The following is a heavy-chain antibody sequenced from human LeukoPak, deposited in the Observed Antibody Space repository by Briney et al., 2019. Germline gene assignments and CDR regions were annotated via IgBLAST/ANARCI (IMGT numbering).Heavy chain of an antibody. CDR3: ARRMTTATAGYYYYMDV. CDR2: MNHSGST. V-gene: IGHV4-34*01. Sequence: SETLSLTCAVYGGSFSGYYWSWIRQPPGKGLEWIGEMNHSGSTNYNPSLKSRVTISVDTSKNQFSLKLSSVTAADTAVYYCARRMTTATAGYYYYMDVWGKGTTVTVSS. CDR1: GGSFSGYY. D-gene: IGHD4-11*01. J-gene: IGHJ6*03.